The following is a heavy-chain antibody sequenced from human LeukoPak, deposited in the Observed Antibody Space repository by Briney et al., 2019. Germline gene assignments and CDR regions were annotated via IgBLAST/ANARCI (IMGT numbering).Heavy chain of an antibody. J-gene: IGHJ5*02. CDR3: ARAYSGSYYVWFDP. CDR2: INHSGST. Sequence: SETLSLTCAVYGGSFSGYYWSWIRQPPGKGLEWIGEINHSGSTNYNPSLKSRVTISVDTSKNQFSLKLSSVTAADTAVYYCARAYSGSYYVWFDPLGQGTLVTVSS. V-gene: IGHV4-34*01. CDR1: GGSFSGYY. D-gene: IGHD1-26*01.